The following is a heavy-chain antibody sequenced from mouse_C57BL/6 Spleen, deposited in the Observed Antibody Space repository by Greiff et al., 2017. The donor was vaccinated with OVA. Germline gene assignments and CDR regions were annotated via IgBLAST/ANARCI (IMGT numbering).Heavy chain of an antibody. D-gene: IGHD2-5*01. CDR2: INPYNGDT. Sequence: DVQLQESGPELVKPGDSVKISCKASGYSFTGYFMNWVMQSHGKSLEWIGRINPYNGDTFYNQKFKGKATLTVDKSSSTAHMELRSLTSEDSAVYYCAREAYYSNEAWFAYWGQGTLVTVSA. CDR1: GYSFTGYF. J-gene: IGHJ3*01. V-gene: IGHV1-20*01. CDR3: AREAYYSNEAWFAY.